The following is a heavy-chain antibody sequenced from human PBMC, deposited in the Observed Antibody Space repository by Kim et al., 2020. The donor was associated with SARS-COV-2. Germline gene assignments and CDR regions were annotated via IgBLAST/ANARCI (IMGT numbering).Heavy chain of an antibody. J-gene: IGHJ6*02. CDR3: ARQVVPAAIGSYYGMDV. CDR2: IWYDGSNK. CDR1: GFTFSSYG. V-gene: IGHV3-33*01. Sequence: GGSLRLSCAASGFTFSSYGMHWVRQAPGKGLEWVAVIWYDGSNKYYADSVKGRFTISRDNSKNTLYLQMNSLRAEDTAVYYCARQVVPAAIGSYYGMDVWGQGTTVTVSS. D-gene: IGHD2-2*01.